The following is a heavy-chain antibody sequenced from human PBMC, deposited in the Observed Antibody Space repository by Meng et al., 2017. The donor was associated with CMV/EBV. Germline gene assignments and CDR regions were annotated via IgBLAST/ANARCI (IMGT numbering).Heavy chain of an antibody. J-gene: IGHJ4*02. CDR3: ARVLRWNGVIDY. V-gene: IGHV4-4*07. D-gene: IGHD4-23*01. CDR1: GGSISIYY. Sequence: QVDLEGCGPGRANHSETLSLTCAVDGGSISIYYWTWIRQPAGKGLEWIGRIYPSWRTNYHPSLNRRVTMSVDTSKNQFSLKLRSVTAADTAVYYCARVLRWNGVIDYWGQGTLVTVSS. CDR2: IYPSWRT.